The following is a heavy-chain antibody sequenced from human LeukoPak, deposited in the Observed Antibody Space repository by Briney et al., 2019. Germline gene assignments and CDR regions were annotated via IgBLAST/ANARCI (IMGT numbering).Heavy chain of an antibody. CDR3: AREAGSSWSYYYYYYGMDV. CDR2: IYASGST. J-gene: IGHJ6*02. CDR1: GGSISSYY. V-gene: IGHV4-4*07. D-gene: IGHD6-13*01. Sequence: SETLSLTCAVSGGSISSYYWIWIPQPAGKGLKCIGRIYASGSTNYNPSLKSRVTMSVDTSKNQFSLKLSSVTAADTAVYYCAREAGSSWSYYYYYYGMDVWGQGTTVTVSS.